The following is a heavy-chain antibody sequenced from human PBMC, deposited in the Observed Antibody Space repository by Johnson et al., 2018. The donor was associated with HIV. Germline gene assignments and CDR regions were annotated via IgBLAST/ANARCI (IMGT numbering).Heavy chain of an antibody. D-gene: IGHD4-17*01. Sequence: VQLVESGGGLVQPGGSLRLSCAASGITVSSSYMSWVRQAPGKGLEWVSVIYSGGNTYYADSVKGRFTISRDNSKNTLYLQVNSLRGEDTAVYYCARDLLYGETAFDIWGQGTMVTVSS. CDR1: GITVSSSY. V-gene: IGHV3-66*02. J-gene: IGHJ3*02. CDR2: IYSGGNT. CDR3: ARDLLYGETAFDI.